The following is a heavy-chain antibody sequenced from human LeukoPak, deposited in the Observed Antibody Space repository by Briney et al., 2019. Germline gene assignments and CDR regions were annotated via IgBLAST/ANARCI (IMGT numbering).Heavy chain of an antibody. Sequence: GGSLRLSCAASGFTFSSYSMNWVRQAPGKGLEWVSSISSSSSYIYYADSVKGRFTISRDNAKNSLYLQMNSLRAEDTAVYYCARDEFSYYMDVWGKGTTVTASS. J-gene: IGHJ6*03. CDR2: ISSSSSYI. V-gene: IGHV3-21*01. CDR1: GFTFSSYS. CDR3: ARDEFSYYMDV.